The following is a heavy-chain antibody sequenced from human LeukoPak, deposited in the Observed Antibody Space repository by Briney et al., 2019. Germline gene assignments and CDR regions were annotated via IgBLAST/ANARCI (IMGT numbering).Heavy chain of an antibody. CDR3: ARHRSNSDF. D-gene: IGHD4-11*01. J-gene: IGHJ4*02. CDR1: GYKFKNYG. V-gene: IGHV1-18*01. CDR2: VRADNGKT. Sequence: ASVKVSCKTSGYKFKNYGISWVRQAPGQGLEWMGWVRADNGKTDYTQKFQDRVTMTADTSTNTAYMELRSLRSDDTAVYYCARHRSNSDFWGQGTLVTVS.